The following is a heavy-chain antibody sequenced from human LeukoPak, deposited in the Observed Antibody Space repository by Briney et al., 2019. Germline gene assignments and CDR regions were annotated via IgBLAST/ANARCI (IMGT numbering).Heavy chain of an antibody. D-gene: IGHD3-22*01. V-gene: IGHV3-7*01. J-gene: IGHJ4*02. Sequence: GGSLRLSRAASGFTFSTYWMSWVRQAPGKGLEWVANIKQDGSEKYYVDSVKGRFTISRDNAKNLLYLQMNSLRAEDTAVYYCARERYYYDSSGPFGYWGQGTLVTVSS. CDR2: IKQDGSEK. CDR3: ARERYYYDSSGPFGY. CDR1: GFTFSTYW.